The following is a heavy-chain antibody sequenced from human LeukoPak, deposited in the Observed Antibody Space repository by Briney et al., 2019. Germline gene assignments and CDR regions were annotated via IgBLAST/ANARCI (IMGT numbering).Heavy chain of an antibody. CDR3: ARVVGPIWSGYYLDY. CDR1: GGTFSSYA. Sequence: GASVKVSCKASGGTFSSYAISWVRQAPGQGLDWFGGIIPIVGRTNYARKLQGRVTIATDESTNTAYMELSSLRSEDTAVYFCARVVGPIWSGYYLDYWGQGTLVTVSS. CDR2: IIPIVGRT. V-gene: IGHV1-69*05. J-gene: IGHJ4*02. D-gene: IGHD3-3*01.